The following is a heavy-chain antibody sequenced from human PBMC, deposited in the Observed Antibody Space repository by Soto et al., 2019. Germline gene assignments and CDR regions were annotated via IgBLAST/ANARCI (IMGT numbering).Heavy chain of an antibody. V-gene: IGHV4-59*01. CDR2: IYYSGST. J-gene: IGHJ6*02. CDR1: GGSISSYY. CDR3: ARERLITGTRYYYYGMDV. D-gene: IGHD1-7*01. Sequence: QVQLQESGPGLVKPSETLSLTCTVSGGSISSYYWSWIRQPPGKGLEWIGYIYYSGSTNYNPSLKSRVTISVDTSKNQFSLKLSSVIAADTAVYYCARERLITGTRYYYYGMDVWGQWTTVTVSS.